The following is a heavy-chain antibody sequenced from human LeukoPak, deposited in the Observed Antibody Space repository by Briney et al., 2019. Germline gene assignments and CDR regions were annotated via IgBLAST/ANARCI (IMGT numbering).Heavy chain of an antibody. V-gene: IGHV4-59*01. CDR2: IYYSGST. J-gene: IGHJ4*02. CDR3: ASIDQVETTMGGYYFDY. D-gene: IGHD5-18*01. Sequence: KPSETLSLTCTVSGGSISNFYWSWIRQPPGKGLEWIGYIYYSGSTNYNPSLKSRVTISVDTSKNQSSLKLSSVTAADTAVYYCASIDQVETTMGGYYFDYWGQGTLVTVSS. CDR1: GGSISNFY.